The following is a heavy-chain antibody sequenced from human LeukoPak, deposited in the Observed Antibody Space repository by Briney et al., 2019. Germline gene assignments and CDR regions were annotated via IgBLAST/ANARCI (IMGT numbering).Heavy chain of an antibody. CDR1: GYTFTGSY. CDR2: INPKSGDA. D-gene: IGHD3-22*01. CDR3: ATEYYFDSSGTAHDY. Sequence: ASVKVSCKASGYTFTGSYMHWARQAPGQGLEWMGGINPKSGDANSAQKFPGRVTMTRATAICTAYMELSRLRSDETAVYYCATEYYFDSSGTAHDYWGQGTLVTVSS. V-gene: IGHV1-2*02. J-gene: IGHJ4*02.